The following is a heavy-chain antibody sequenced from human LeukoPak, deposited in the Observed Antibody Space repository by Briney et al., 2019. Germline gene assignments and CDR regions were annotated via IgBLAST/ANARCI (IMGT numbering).Heavy chain of an antibody. Sequence: ASVKVSCKVSGYTLTELSMHWVRQAPGKGLEWMGGFDPEDGETIYAQKFQGRVTMTEDTSTDTAYMELSSLRSEDTAVYYCATPFIAVADRSKGLDYWGQGTLVTVSS. CDR2: FDPEDGET. CDR1: GYTLTELS. V-gene: IGHV1-24*01. D-gene: IGHD6-19*01. J-gene: IGHJ4*02. CDR3: ATPFIAVADRSKGLDY.